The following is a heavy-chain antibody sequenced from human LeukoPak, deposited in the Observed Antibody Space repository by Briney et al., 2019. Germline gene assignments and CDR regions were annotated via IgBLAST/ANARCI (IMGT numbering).Heavy chain of an antibody. CDR1: GFTFSTYW. CDR3: AAVSSHRIAAGGEY. V-gene: IGHV3-74*01. CDR2: INGDESST. J-gene: IGHJ4*02. D-gene: IGHD6-13*01. Sequence: GGSLRLSCAASGFTFSTYWMHWVRQAPGKGLGWVSRINGDESSTNYADFVKGRFTISRDNAKKTLYLQMKSLSAEDTAVYYCAAVSSHRIAAGGEYWGQGTLVTVSS.